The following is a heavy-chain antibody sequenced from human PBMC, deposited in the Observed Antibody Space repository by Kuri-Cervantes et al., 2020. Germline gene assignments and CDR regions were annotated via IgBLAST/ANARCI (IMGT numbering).Heavy chain of an antibody. CDR1: GFTFSSYE. CDR3: ARSEMVAATLLDY. Sequence: ETLSLTCAASGFTFSSYEMNWVRQAPGKGLEWVSFISSSGSYIYYADSVKGRFTISRDNAKNSLYLQMNSLRAEDTAVYYCARSEMVAATLLDYWGQGTLVTVSS. D-gene: IGHD2-15*01. CDR2: ISSSGSYI. V-gene: IGHV3-21*01. J-gene: IGHJ4*02.